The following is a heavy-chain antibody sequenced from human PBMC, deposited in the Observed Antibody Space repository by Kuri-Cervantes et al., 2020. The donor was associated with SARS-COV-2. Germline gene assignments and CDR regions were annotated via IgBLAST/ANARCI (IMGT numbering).Heavy chain of an antibody. CDR1: GFTFDDYA. Sequence: GGSLRLSCAASGFTFDDYAMHWVRQAPGKGLEWVSGISWNSGSIGYADSVKGRFTISRDNSKNTLYLQMNSLRAEDTAVYYCAKDRVYCSGGSCPLYYWGQGTLVTVSS. V-gene: IGHV3-9*01. J-gene: IGHJ4*02. CDR2: ISWNSGSI. CDR3: AKDRVYCSGGSCPLYY. D-gene: IGHD2-15*01.